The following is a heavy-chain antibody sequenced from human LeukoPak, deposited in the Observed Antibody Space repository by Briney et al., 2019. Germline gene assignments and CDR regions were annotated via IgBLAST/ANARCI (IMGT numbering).Heavy chain of an antibody. Sequence: PSETLSLTCTVSGGSISSSSYYWGWIRQPPGKGLEWIGSIYYSGSTYYNPSLKSRVTISVDTSKNQFSLKLSSVTAADTAVYYCARPLISGGSCSSTSCDWPPFSWFDPWGQGTLVTVSS. CDR3: ARPLISGGSCSSTSCDWPPFSWFDP. CDR2: IYYSGST. J-gene: IGHJ5*02. D-gene: IGHD2-2*01. V-gene: IGHV4-39*01. CDR1: GGSISSSSYY.